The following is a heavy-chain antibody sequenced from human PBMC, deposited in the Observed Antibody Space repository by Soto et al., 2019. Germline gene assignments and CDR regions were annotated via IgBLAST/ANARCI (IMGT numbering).Heavy chain of an antibody. CDR3: ARFGFVVVPADDAFDI. CDR1: GFTFSSYE. Sequence: GGSLRLSCAASGFTFSSYEMNWVRQAQGKGLEWVSYISSSGSTIYYADSVKGRFTISRDNAKNSLYLQMNSLRAEDTAVYYCARFGFVVVPADDAFDIWGQGTMVTVSS. D-gene: IGHD2-2*01. J-gene: IGHJ3*02. V-gene: IGHV3-48*03. CDR2: ISSSGSTI.